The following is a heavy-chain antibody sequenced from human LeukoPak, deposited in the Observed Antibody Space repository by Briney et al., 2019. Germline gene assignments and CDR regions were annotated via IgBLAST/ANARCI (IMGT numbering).Heavy chain of an antibody. D-gene: IGHD2-21*01. CDR2: INSDGSTT. V-gene: IGHV3-74*01. CDR3: ARDPFVAGDDFDF. Sequence: GSPRLSCAASGFTLCRFWMHWGRPTPGERLGWVSGINSDGSTTNYADPVKRRFTISRDNANHTLHLQMNRLTAEDTAVYYCARDPFVAGDDFDFWGQVTMVTVSS. CDR1: GFTLCRFW. J-gene: IGHJ3*01.